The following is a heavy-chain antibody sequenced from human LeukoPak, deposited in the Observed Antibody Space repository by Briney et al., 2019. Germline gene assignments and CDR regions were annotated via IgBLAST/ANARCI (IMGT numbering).Heavy chain of an antibody. CDR3: ARGRTIDY. D-gene: IGHD1-14*01. CDR2: IYYSGST. Sequence: SETLSLTCTVSGGSISSYYWSWIRQPPGKGLEWIGYIYYSGSTNYNPSLKSRVTISVDTSKNQFSLKLGSVTAADTAVYYCARGRTIDYWGQGTLVTVSS. V-gene: IGHV4-59*01. CDR1: GGSISSYY. J-gene: IGHJ4*02.